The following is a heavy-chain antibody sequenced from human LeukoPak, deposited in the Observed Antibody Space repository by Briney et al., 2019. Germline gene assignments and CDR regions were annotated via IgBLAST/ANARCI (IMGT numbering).Heavy chain of an antibody. CDR1: GYTFTSYG. CDR2: ISAYNGNT. D-gene: IGHD3-3*01. CDR3: ARDGFLEWLFPNYYYYGMDV. Sequence: ASVKVSCKASGYTFTSYGISWVRQAPGQGLEWMGWISAYNGNTNYAQKLQGRVTMTRDTSTSTVYMELSSLRSEDTAVYYCARDGFLEWLFPNYYYYGMDVWGQGTTVTVSS. V-gene: IGHV1-18*01. J-gene: IGHJ6*02.